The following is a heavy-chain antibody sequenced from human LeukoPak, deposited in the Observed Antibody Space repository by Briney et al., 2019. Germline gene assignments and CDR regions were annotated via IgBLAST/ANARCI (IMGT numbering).Heavy chain of an antibody. V-gene: IGHV4-4*07. CDR3: ERDYSYPDY. CDR2: IYSSGRH. CDR1: GAPFSVYH. Sequence: WETLSLTCSVSGAPFSVYHWSWIRQPAGKGLEWIGRIYSSGRHNYIPSLKSRLTMSVDTSKNQFSLKLNPMTAADTAVYYCERDYSYPDYWGQGTLVTVSS. J-gene: IGHJ4*02. D-gene: IGHD5-18*01.